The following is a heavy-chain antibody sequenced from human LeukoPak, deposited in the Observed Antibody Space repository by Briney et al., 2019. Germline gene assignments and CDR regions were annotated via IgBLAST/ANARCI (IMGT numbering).Heavy chain of an antibody. J-gene: IGHJ4*02. CDR1: GLTFSTYA. V-gene: IGHV3-23*01. CDR2: ISNTGDTT. Sequence: GGSLRLSCAASGLTFSTYAMTWVRQAPGKGLEWVSTISNTGDTTHYADSVKDRFTISRDNSKNTLYLQMNSLRAEDTAVYYCAKAPSRAVFDYWGQGTLVTVSS. CDR3: AKAPSRAVFDY. D-gene: IGHD6-19*01.